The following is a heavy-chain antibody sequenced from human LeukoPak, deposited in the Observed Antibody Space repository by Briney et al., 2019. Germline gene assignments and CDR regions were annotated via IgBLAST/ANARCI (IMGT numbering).Heavy chain of an antibody. D-gene: IGHD6-13*01. CDR2: INWNGGST. V-gene: IGHV3-20*04. CDR1: GFTFDDYG. CDR3: ARDMGSSWSFYYYYYMDV. J-gene: IGHJ6*03. Sequence: GGSLRLSCAASGFTFDDYGMSWVRQAPGKGLEWVSGINWNGGSTGYAGSVNGRFTISRDNAKNSLYLQMNSLRAEDTALYYCARDMGSSWSFYYYYYMDVWGKGTTVTVSS.